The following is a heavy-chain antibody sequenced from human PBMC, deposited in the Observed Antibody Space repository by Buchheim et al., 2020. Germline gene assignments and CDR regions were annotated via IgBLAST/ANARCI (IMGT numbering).Heavy chain of an antibody. CDR3: ARSGYSSSSIDY. CDR1: GFIFNNYR. Sequence: EVQLVESGGGLVQRGGSLRLSCAASGFIFNNYRMSWVRQAPGKGLEWVANIKQDGSVKYYVDSVKGRFTISRDNTKNSLFVQMESLRDEDTAVYYCARSGYSSSSIDYWGRETL. D-gene: IGHD6-13*01. V-gene: IGHV3-7*01. CDR2: IKQDGSVK. J-gene: IGHJ4*02.